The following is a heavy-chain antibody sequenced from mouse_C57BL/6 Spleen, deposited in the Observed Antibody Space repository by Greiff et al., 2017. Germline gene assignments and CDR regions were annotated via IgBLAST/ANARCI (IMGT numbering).Heavy chain of an antibody. CDR2: IHPNSGST. J-gene: IGHJ4*01. CDR3: ARVVLYYGRGPPYAMDY. CDR1: GYTFTSYW. Sequence: QVQLQQPGAELVKPGASVKLSCKASGYTFTSYWMHWVKQRPGQGLEWIGMIHPNSGSTNYNEKFKSKATLTVDQSSSTAYMQLSSLTSEDSAVYYCARVVLYYGRGPPYAMDYWGQGTSVTVSS. V-gene: IGHV1-64*01. D-gene: IGHD1-1*01.